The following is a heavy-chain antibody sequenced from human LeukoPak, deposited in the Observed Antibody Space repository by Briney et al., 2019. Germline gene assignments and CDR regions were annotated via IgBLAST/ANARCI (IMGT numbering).Heavy chain of an antibody. CDR3: ASSRVAAASAFDT. D-gene: IGHD2-15*01. J-gene: IGHJ3*02. CDR1: GGSFSGYY. V-gene: IGHV4-34*01. Sequence: SETLSLTCAVYGGSFSGYYWSWIRQPPGKGLEWIGEINHSGSTNYNPSLKSRVTISVDTSKNQFSLKLSSVTAADTAVYYCASSRVAAASAFDTWGQGTMVTVSS. CDR2: INHSGST.